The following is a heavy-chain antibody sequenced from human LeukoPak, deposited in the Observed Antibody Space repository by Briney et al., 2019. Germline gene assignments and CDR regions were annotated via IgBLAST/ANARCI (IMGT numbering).Heavy chain of an antibody. D-gene: IGHD6-13*01. Sequence: PSQTLSLTCTVSGGSISSGGYYWSWIRQHPGKGLEWIGYIYYSGGTYYNPSLKSRVTISVDTSKNQFSLKLSSVTAADTAVYYCAREGGAAAGNPIDYWGQGTLVTVSS. CDR2: IYYSGGT. V-gene: IGHV4-31*03. CDR3: AREGGAAAGNPIDY. J-gene: IGHJ4*02. CDR1: GGSISSGGYY.